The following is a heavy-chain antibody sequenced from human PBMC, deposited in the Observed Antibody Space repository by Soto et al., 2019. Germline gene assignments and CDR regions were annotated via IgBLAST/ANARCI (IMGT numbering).Heavy chain of an antibody. D-gene: IGHD3-10*01. Sequence: ASVKVSCKASGGTFSSYAISWVRQAPGQGLEWMGGIIPIFGTANYAQKLQGRVTITADESTSTAYMELSSPRSEDTAVYYCASAVYTMVRGVIIPDYYGMDVWGQGTTVTVSS. CDR1: GGTFSSYA. CDR2: IIPIFGTA. V-gene: IGHV1-69*13. CDR3: ASAVYTMVRGVIIPDYYGMDV. J-gene: IGHJ6*02.